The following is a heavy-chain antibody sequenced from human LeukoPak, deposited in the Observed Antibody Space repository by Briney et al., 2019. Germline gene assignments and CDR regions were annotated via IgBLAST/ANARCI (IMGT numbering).Heavy chain of an antibody. V-gene: IGHV4-59*01. J-gene: IGHJ4*02. CDR1: GGSISTYY. CDR2: IYYSGAT. Sequence: SETLSLTCTVSGGSISTYYWNWIRQPPGKGLEWIGYIYYSGATNYNPSLKSRVTISVDTSKNQFSLKLSSVTAADTAVYYCARGVYIAASQYGFWGQGTLVTVSS. CDR3: ARGVYIAASQYGF. D-gene: IGHD6-13*01.